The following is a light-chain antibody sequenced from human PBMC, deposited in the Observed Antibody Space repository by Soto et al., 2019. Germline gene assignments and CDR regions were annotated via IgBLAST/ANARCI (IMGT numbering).Light chain of an antibody. V-gene: IGLV7-43*01. CDR1: TGAVTSEYF. CDR3: QLSYGESQLYV. Sequence: QAVVTQEPSLTVSPGGTVTLTCASSTGAVTSEYFPNWFQQKPGQPPRALIYSTSNKHSWTPARFSAALLGGRAALTLSDVQPEDEADYYCQLSYGESQLYVFGPGTKVTVL. CDR2: STS. J-gene: IGLJ1*01.